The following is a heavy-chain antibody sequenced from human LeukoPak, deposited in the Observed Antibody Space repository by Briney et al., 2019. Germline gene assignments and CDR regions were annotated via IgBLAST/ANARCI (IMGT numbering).Heavy chain of an antibody. CDR2: ISSSGTYI. D-gene: IGHD6-13*01. CDR1: GFTFSSYS. J-gene: IGHJ4*02. Sequence: PGGSLRLSCAASGFTFSSYSMNWVRQAPGKGLEWVSSISSSGTYIYYADSVKGRFTISRDNAKNSLYLQMNSLRADDTAVYYCARVAEAAAFDYWGQGTLVTVSS. CDR3: ARVAEAAAFDY. V-gene: IGHV3-21*01.